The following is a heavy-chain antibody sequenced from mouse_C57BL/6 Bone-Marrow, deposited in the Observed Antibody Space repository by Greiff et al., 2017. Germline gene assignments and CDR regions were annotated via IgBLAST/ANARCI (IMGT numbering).Heavy chain of an antibody. Sequence: EVQLQEPGAELVRPGASVKLSCTASGFTIKDDYIHWVKQRPEQGLEWIGWIDPAIGDTEYASKFPGKATITSDTSSNTAYLQLSSLTSEDTAVYYCSSVGGNYFDVWGRGTPLTVAS. CDR1: GFTIKDDY. CDR2: IDPAIGDT. D-gene: IGHD1-1*02. V-gene: IGHV14-4*01. J-gene: IGHJ2*01. CDR3: SSVGGNYFDV.